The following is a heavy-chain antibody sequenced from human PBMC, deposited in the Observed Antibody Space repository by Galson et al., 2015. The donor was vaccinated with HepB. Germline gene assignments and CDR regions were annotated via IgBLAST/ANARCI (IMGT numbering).Heavy chain of an antibody. J-gene: IGHJ6*03. CDR1: GYSFTSYG. CDR3: ARDSPYGSGSYIGYYIDV. CDR2: ISAYNGNT. V-gene: IGHV1-18*01. D-gene: IGHD3-10*01. Sequence: SVKVSCKASGYSFTSYGISWVRQAPGQGLEWMGWISAYNGNTNYAQKLQGRVTMTTDTSTSTAYMELRSLRSDDTAVYYCARDSPYGSGSYIGYYIDVWGKGTTVTVSS.